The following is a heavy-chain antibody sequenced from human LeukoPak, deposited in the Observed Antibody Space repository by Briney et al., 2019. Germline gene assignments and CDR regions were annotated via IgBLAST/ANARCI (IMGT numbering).Heavy chain of an antibody. J-gene: IGHJ3*02. CDR2: MYHSGTT. D-gene: IGHD3-22*01. V-gene: IGHV4-30-2*01. CDR3: VRGYYYDSSGYWVRAFDI. CDR1: GGSISSGGYS. Sequence: PSQTLSLTCAVSGGSISSGGYSWSWIRQPPGKGLEWIGYMYHSGTTHYNPSLKSRVTISVDRSKNPFSLKLSSVTAADTAVYYCVRGYYYDSSGYWVRAFDIWGQGTMVTVSS.